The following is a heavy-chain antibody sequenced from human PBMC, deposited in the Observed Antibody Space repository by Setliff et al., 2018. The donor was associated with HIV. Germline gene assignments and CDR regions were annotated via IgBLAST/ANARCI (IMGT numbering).Heavy chain of an antibody. V-gene: IGHV3-66*01. D-gene: IGHD6-19*01. J-gene: IGHJ5*02. CDR1: GFTVSSNY. CDR3: LSSTWLGS. CDR2: SGSSVFI. Sequence: GGSLRLSCAASGFTVSSNYMSWVRQAPGKGPEWVSSISGSSVFIFYADSVKGRFTISRDNSKNTVYLQMSSVTTDDTAIYHCLSSTWLGSWGQGTLVTVSS.